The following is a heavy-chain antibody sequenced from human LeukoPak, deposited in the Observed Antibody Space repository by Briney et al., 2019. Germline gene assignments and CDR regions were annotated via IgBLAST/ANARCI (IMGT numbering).Heavy chain of an antibody. CDR1: GFTLRSYD. D-gene: IGHD6-19*01. V-gene: IGHV3-13*01. J-gene: IGHJ4*02. CDR3: ARGGIQVSGIDEIDY. CDR2: IGISDDT. Sequence: GGSLRLSCAASGFTLRSYDMHWVRQVTGKGLEWVSAIGISDDTYYQGSVKGRFTNSRENAKNSLYLQMNSLTAGVTAVYYCARGGIQVSGIDEIDYWGQGTLVTVSS.